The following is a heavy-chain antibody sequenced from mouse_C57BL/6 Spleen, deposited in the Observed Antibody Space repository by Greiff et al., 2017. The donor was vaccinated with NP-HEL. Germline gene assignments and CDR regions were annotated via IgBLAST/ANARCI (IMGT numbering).Heavy chain of an antibody. CDR1: GYTFTSYW. V-gene: IGHV1-5*01. Sequence: EVQLQQSGTVLARPGASVKMSCKTSGYTFTSYWMHWVKQRPGQGLEWIGAIYPGNSDTSYNQKFKGKAKLTAVTSASTAYMELSSLTNEDSAVYYFKRVPFYGSSYWFAYWGQGTLVTVSA. D-gene: IGHD1-1*01. J-gene: IGHJ3*01. CDR3: KRVPFYGSSYWFAY. CDR2: IYPGNSDT.